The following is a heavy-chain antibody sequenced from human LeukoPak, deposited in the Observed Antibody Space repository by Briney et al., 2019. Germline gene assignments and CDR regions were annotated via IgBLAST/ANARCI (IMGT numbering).Heavy chain of an antibody. CDR2: INHSGST. CDR3: ARDGTMVRALLV. V-gene: IGHV4-34*01. D-gene: IGHD3-10*01. CDR1: GGSFSGYY. Sequence: PLETLSLTCAVYGGSFSGYYWSWIRQPPGKGLEWIGEINHSGSTNYNPSLKSRVTISVDTSKNQFSLKLSSVTAADTAVYYCARDGTMVRALLVWGKGTTVTVSS. J-gene: IGHJ6*04.